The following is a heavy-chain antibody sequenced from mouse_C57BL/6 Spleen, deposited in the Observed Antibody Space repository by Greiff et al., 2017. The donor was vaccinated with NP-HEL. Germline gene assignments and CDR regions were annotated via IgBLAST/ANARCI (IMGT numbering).Heavy chain of an antibody. CDR1: GYTFTSYW. V-gene: IGHV1-69*01. Sequence: QVQLQQPGAELVMPGASVKLSCKASGYTFTSYWMHWVKQRPGQGLEWIGEIDPSDSYTNYNQKFKGKSTLTVDKSSSTAYMQLSSLTSEDSAVYYCAREGNTKDAMDYWGQGTSVTVSS. CDR3: AREGNTKDAMDY. J-gene: IGHJ4*01. D-gene: IGHD5-2*01. CDR2: IDPSDSYT.